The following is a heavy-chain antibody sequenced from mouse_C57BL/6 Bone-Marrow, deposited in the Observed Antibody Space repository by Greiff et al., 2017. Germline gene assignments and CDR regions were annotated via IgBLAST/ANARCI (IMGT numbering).Heavy chain of an antibody. CDR1: GFTFSSYA. CDR3: ARDTYSYYYGSSYFDY. J-gene: IGHJ2*01. CDR2: ISDGGSYT. V-gene: IGHV5-4*01. D-gene: IGHD1-1*01. Sequence: EVQLVESGGGLVKPGGSLKLSCAASGFTFSSYAMSWVRQTPEKRLEWVATISDGGSYTYYPDKVKGRFTISRDNAKNNLYLQMSHLKSEDTAMYYCARDTYSYYYGSSYFDYWGQGTTLTVSS.